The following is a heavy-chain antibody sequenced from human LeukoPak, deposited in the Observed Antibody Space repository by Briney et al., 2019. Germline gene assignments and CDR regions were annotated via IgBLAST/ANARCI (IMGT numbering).Heavy chain of an antibody. D-gene: IGHD5-18*01. CDR1: GYSVSSGYY. CDR3: AREVDTAMVGKYFQH. J-gene: IGHJ1*01. CDR2: IYHSGST. Sequence: SESLSLTRAVSGYSVSSGYYWGWIRQPPGKGLGWIGSIYHSGSTYYNPSLKSRVTISVVTSKNQFSLKLSSVTAADTAVYYCAREVDTAMVGKYFQHWGQGTLVTVSS. V-gene: IGHV4-38-2*02.